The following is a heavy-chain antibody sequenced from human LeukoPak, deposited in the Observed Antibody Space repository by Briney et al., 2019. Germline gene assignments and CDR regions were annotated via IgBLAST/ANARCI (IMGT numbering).Heavy chain of an antibody. CDR3: ARDRGTTVISGEFDY. Sequence: SETLSLTCAVYGGSFSGYYWSWIRQPPGKGLEWIGEINHSGSTNYNPSLKSRVTISVDTSKNQFSLKLSSVTAADTAVYYCARDRGTTVISGEFDYWGQGTLVTVSS. V-gene: IGHV4-34*01. D-gene: IGHD4-17*01. CDR1: GGSFSGYY. J-gene: IGHJ4*02. CDR2: INHSGST.